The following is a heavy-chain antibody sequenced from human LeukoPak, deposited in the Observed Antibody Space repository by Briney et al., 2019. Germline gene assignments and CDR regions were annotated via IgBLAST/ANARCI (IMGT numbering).Heavy chain of an antibody. CDR1: GFSISSYA. V-gene: IGHV3-64*01. CDR3: ARDFSYCSGFDY. J-gene: IGHJ4*02. D-gene: IGHD5-18*01. Sequence: GGSLRLSCAASGFSISSYALHWVRQAPGKGLQYVSGISNGGGIDYANSVKGRFTISRDNSKNTLYLQMGGLRPEDMAVYYCARDFSYCSGFDYWGQGILVTVSS. CDR2: ISNGGGI.